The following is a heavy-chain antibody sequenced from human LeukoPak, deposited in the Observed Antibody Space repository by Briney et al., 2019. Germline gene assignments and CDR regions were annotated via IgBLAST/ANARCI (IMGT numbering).Heavy chain of an antibody. Sequence: SETLSLTCAVYGGSFSGYYWSWIRQPPGKGLECIGEIHHSGSTNYNPSLKSRVTLSVDTSKNQFSLKLSSVTAADTAVYYCARYNILTASDYWGQGIMVTVSS. J-gene: IGHJ4*02. CDR1: GGSFSGYY. D-gene: IGHD3-9*01. CDR2: IHHSGST. CDR3: ARYNILTASDY. V-gene: IGHV4-34*01.